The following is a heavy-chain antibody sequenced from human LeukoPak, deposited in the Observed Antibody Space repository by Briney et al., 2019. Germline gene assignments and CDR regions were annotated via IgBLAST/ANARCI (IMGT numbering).Heavy chain of an antibody. D-gene: IGHD3-10*01. V-gene: IGHV4-39*07. CDR1: GGSISSSSYY. Sequence: PSETLSLTCTVSGGSISSSSYYWGWIRQPPGKGLEWIGSIYYSGGTYYSPSLKSRVTISVDTSKSQFSLNLSSVTAADTAVYYCASYYRSYFDYWGQGTLVTVSS. CDR2: IYYSGGT. J-gene: IGHJ4*02. CDR3: ASYYRSYFDY.